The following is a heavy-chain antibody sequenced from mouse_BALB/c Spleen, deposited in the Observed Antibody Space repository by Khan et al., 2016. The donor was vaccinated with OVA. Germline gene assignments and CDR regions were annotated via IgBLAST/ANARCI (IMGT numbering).Heavy chain of an antibody. CDR1: GYSITSDYA. CDR3: ARVYGGDFDY. V-gene: IGHV3-2*02. Sequence: EVKLLESGPGLVKPSQSLSLTCTVTGYSITSDYAWNWIRQFPGNKLEWMGYISYSGNTNYNPSLKSRISITRDTSENQFFLQLNSVTTEDTATYYCARVYGGDFDYWGQGTTLTVSS. D-gene: IGHD1-1*01. CDR2: ISYSGNT. J-gene: IGHJ2*01.